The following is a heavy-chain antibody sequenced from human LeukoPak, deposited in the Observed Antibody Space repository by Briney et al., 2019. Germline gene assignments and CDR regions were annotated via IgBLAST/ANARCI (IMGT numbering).Heavy chain of an antibody. Sequence: PSETLSLTCTVSGGSISSYYWSWIRQPPGKGLEWIGYIYYNGSTNYNPSLKSRVTISVDTSKNQFSLKLSSVTAADTAVYYCARGDSYYYDSSGPPMPFDIWGQGTMVTVSS. J-gene: IGHJ3*02. CDR2: IYYNGST. CDR1: GGSISSYY. D-gene: IGHD3-22*01. CDR3: ARGDSYYYDSSGPPMPFDI. V-gene: IGHV4-59*01.